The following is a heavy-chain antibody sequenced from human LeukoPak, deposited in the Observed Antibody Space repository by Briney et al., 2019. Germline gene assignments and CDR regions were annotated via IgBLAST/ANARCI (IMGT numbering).Heavy chain of an antibody. J-gene: IGHJ4*02. D-gene: IGHD3-3*01. CDR3: ARANYDFRSGYLFDY. Sequence: SETLSVTCTVSGGSISSGDYYWSWIRQPPGKGLEWIGNIYYSGSTYYNPSLKSRVTISVDTSKNQFSLKLSSVTAADTAVYYCARANYDFRSGYLFDYWGQGTLVTVSS. CDR2: IYYSGST. V-gene: IGHV4-30-4*08. CDR1: GGSISSGDYY.